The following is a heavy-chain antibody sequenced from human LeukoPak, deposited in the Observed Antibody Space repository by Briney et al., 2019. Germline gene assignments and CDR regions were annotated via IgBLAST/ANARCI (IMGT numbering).Heavy chain of an antibody. CDR1: GYTFTSYG. V-gene: IGHV1-18*01. Sequence: GASVKVSCKASGYTFTSYGISWVRQAPGQGLEWMGWISAYNGNTNYAQKLQGRVTMTTDTSTSTAYMELRSLRSDDTAVYYCARAQPLWGGRYYYDSSGYYLPGAFDIWGQGTMVTVSS. CDR3: ARAQPLWGGRYYYDSSGYYLPGAFDI. CDR2: ISAYNGNT. J-gene: IGHJ3*02. D-gene: IGHD3-22*01.